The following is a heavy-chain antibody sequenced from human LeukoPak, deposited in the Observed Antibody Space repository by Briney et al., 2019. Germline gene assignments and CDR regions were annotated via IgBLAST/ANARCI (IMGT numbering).Heavy chain of an antibody. J-gene: IGHJ4*02. CDR2: ISYDGSNK. Sequence: GGSLRLSCAASGFTFSSYAMHWVRQAPGKGLEWVAVISYDGSNKYYADSVKGRFTISRDNSKNTLYLQMNSLRAEDTAVYYCARDAGTTVVTYYFDYRGQGTLVTVSS. D-gene: IGHD4-23*01. CDR3: ARDAGTTVVTYYFDY. CDR1: GFTFSSYA. V-gene: IGHV3-30-3*01.